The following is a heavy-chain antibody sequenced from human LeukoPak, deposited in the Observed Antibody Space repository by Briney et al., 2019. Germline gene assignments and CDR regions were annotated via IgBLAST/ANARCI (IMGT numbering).Heavy chain of an antibody. Sequence: SQTLSLTCAVSGGSISSGGYSWSWIRQPPGKGLEWIGYIYHSGSTYHNPSLKSRVTISVDRSKNQFSLKLSSVTAADTAVYYCARFPSSGYYATLRGAFDIWGQGTMVTVSS. CDR2: IYHSGST. CDR3: ARFPSSGYYATLRGAFDI. V-gene: IGHV4-30-2*01. D-gene: IGHD3-22*01. J-gene: IGHJ3*02. CDR1: GGSISSGGYS.